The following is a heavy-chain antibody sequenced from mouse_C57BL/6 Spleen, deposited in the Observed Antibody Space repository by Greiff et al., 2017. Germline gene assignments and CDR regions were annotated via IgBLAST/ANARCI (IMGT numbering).Heavy chain of an antibody. J-gene: IGHJ1*03. CDR2: INPNNGGT. V-gene: IGHV1-18*01. CDR1: GYTFTDYN. CDR3: ARGYYGSSDRYFDV. Sequence: VQLKQSGPELVKPGASVKIPCKASGYTFTDYNMDWVKQSHGKSLEWIGDINPNNGGTIYNQKFKGKATLTVDKSSSTAYMELRSLTSEDTAVYYGARGYYGSSDRYFDVWGTGTTVTVSS. D-gene: IGHD1-1*01.